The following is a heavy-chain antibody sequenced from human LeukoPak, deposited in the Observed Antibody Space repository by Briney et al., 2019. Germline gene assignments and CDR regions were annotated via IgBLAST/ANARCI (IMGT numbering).Heavy chain of an antibody. J-gene: IGHJ3*02. CDR3: ARAGGYSYGSDAFDI. V-gene: IGHV3-7*01. D-gene: IGHD5-18*01. CDR1: GFTFSSYW. Sequence: GGSLRLSCAASGFTFSSYWMSWVRQAPGKGLEWVANIKQDGSEKYYVDSVKGRFTISRDNAKNSLYLQMNSLRAEDTAVYYCARAGGYSYGSDAFDIWGQGTMVTVSS. CDR2: IKQDGSEK.